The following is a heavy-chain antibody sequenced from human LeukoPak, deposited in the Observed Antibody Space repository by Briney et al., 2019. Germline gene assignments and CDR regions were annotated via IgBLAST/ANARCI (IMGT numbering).Heavy chain of an antibody. CDR1: GYTFTGYY. Sequence: ASVKVSRKASGYTFTGYYMHWVRQAPGQGLEWMGWINPNSGGTNYAQKFQGRVTMTRDTSISTAYMELSRLRSDDTAVYYCARDMPYYYDSSGSQDSRGFDYWGQGTLVTVSS. CDR2: INPNSGGT. J-gene: IGHJ4*02. V-gene: IGHV1-2*02. CDR3: ARDMPYYYDSSGSQDSRGFDY. D-gene: IGHD3-22*01.